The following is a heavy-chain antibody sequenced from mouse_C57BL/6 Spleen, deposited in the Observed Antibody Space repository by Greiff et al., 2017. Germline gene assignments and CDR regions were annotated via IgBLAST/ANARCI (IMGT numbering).Heavy chain of an antibody. Sequence: QVQLQQSGAELVKPGASVKISCKASGYAFSSYWMNWVKQRPGKGLEWIGQIYPGDGDTNYNGKFKGKATLTADKSSSTAYMQLSSLTSEDSAVYFCARRDYDGVAMDYWGQGTSVTVSS. CDR3: ARRDYDGVAMDY. CDR1: GYAFSSYW. V-gene: IGHV1-80*01. CDR2: IYPGDGDT. D-gene: IGHD2-4*01. J-gene: IGHJ4*01.